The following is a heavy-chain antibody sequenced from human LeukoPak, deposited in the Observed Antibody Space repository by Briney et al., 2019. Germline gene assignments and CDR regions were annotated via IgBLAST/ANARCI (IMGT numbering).Heavy chain of an antibody. CDR2: MNPDGSIK. V-gene: IGHV3-7*01. CDR3: ARAVDVADY. J-gene: IGHJ4*02. Sequence: GGSLRLSCAASGFTFSSYSMNWVRQAPGGGLEWVANMNPDGSIKFHADSVKGRFSISRDNARNSVYLQMNSLRGEDTAVYYCARAVDVADYWGQGTLVAVSS. CDR1: GFTFSSYS. D-gene: IGHD3-16*01.